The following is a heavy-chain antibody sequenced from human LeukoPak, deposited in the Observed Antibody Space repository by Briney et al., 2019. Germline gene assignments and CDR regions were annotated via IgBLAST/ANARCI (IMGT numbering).Heavy chain of an antibody. CDR3: VRGGYDSSGYYELFFDY. Sequence: SETLSLTCTVSGGSISSSSYYWGWIRQPPGKGLEWIGSIYYSGSTYYNPSLKSRVTISVDTSKNQFSLKLSSVTAADTAVYYCVRGGYDSSGYYELFFDYWGQGTLVTVSS. CDR2: IYYSGST. J-gene: IGHJ4*02. D-gene: IGHD3-22*01. CDR1: GGSISSSSYY. V-gene: IGHV4-39*01.